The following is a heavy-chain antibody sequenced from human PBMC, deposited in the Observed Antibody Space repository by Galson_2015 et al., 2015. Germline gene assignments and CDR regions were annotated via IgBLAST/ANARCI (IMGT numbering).Heavy chain of an antibody. CDR1: GFTFSSYA. CDR2: ITASGGSP. Sequence: SLRLSCAVSGFTFSSYAMSWVRQAPGKGLEWVSLITASGGSPYCADSVKRRFTISRDNSKNTLYLQMNSLRAEDTAMYYCAKGVGSDFYYANDYWGQGTLVTVSS. J-gene: IGHJ4*02. V-gene: IGHV3-23*01. CDR3: AKGVGSDFYYANDY. D-gene: IGHD3-22*01.